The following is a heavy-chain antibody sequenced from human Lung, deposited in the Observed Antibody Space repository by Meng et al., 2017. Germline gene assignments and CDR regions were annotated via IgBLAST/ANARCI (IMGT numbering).Heavy chain of an antibody. V-gene: IGHV4-34*01. Sequence: VQLQQGGAGVLSPSETLSLTCVVSGGSFSDDYWSWIRQPPGKGLEWIGEINHSGSTNYNPSLESRATISVDTSQNNLSLKLSSVTAADSAVYYCARGPTTMAHDFDYWGQGTLVTVSS. CDR1: GGSFSDDY. CDR3: ARGPTTMAHDFDY. CDR2: INHSGST. J-gene: IGHJ4*02. D-gene: IGHD4-11*01.